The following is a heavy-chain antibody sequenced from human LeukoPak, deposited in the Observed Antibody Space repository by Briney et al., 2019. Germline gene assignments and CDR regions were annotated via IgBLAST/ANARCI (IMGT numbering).Heavy chain of an antibody. J-gene: IGHJ1*01. V-gene: IGHV3-7*01. CDR1: GFTFSGYW. D-gene: IGHD1-26*01. Sequence: GGSLRLSCAASGFTFSGYWMSWVRQAPGKGLEWVANIKQDGSEKYYVDSVKGRFTISRDNAKNSLYLQMNSLRAEDTAVYYCARTIVGATKGYFQHWGQGTLVTVSS. CDR2: IKQDGSEK. CDR3: ARTIVGATKGYFQH.